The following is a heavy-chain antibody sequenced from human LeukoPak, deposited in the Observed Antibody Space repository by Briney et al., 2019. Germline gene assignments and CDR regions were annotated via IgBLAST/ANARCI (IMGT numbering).Heavy chain of an antibody. CDR1: GGSFSGYY. CDR3: ARMNYNNYVPY. D-gene: IGHD4-11*01. J-gene: IGHJ4*02. V-gene: IGHV4-34*01. CDR2: INHSGST. Sequence: PSETLSLTCAVYGGSFSGYYWSWIRQPPGKGLEWIGEINHSGSTNYNPSLKSRVTISLDTSKNQFSLKVSSVTAADTAVYYCARMNYNNYVPYWGQGTLVTVSS.